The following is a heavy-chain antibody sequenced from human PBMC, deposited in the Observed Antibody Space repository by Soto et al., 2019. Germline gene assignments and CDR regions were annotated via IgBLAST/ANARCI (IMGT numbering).Heavy chain of an antibody. CDR3: ARSPPGTFCGGDCYSDLDY. CDR2: ISSSSSTI. V-gene: IGHV3-48*02. J-gene: IGHJ4*02. CDR1: GFTFSSYS. Sequence: ESGGGLVQPGGSLRLSCAASGFTFSSYSMNWVRQAPGKGLEWVSYISSSSSTIYYADSVKGRFTISRDNAKNSLYLQMNSLRDEDTAVYYCARSPPGTFCGGDCYSDLDYWGQGTLVTVSS. D-gene: IGHD2-21*02.